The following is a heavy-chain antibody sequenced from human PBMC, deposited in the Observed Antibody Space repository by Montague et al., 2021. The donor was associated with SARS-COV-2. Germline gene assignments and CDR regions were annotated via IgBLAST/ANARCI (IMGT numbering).Heavy chain of an antibody. D-gene: IGHD5-18*01. J-gene: IGHJ4*02. Sequence: PALVTPTQTHTLTCTFSGFSLSTSGICVSWIRQPPGKALEWLARXDWXSDKYYSTSLKTRLTISKDTSKNQVVLTMTNMDPVDTATYYCALETPMVTFLAGGQGTLVTVSS. CDR1: GFSLSTSGIC. V-gene: IGHV2-70*11. CDR3: ALETPMVTFLA. CDR2: XDWXSDK.